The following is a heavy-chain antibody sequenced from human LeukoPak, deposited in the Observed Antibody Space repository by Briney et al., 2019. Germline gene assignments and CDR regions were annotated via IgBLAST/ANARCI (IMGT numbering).Heavy chain of an antibody. CDR1: GGSFSGYY. CDR2: INHSGST. J-gene: IGHJ5*02. V-gene: IGHV4-34*01. Sequence: SETPSLTCAVYGGSFSGYYWSWIRQPPGKGLEWIGEINHSGSTNYNPSLKSRVTISVDTSKNQFSLKLSSVTAADTAVYYCARAQWLAPNWFDPWGQGTLVTVSS. D-gene: IGHD6-19*01. CDR3: ARAQWLAPNWFDP.